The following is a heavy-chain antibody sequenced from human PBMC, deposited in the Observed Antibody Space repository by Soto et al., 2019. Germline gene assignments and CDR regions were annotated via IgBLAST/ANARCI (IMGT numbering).Heavy chain of an antibody. D-gene: IGHD5-18*01. V-gene: IGHV3-11*06. J-gene: IGHJ5*02. Sequence: GGSLGLSCAAYGFTFSDYYMSWIRQAPGKGLEWVSYISNSDSYTNYADSVKGRFTISRDNARNSLYLQMNSLRAEDTAVYYCARGHTTLVPWGQGTLVTVSS. CDR3: ARGHTTLVP. CDR2: ISNSDSYT. CDR1: GFTFSDYY.